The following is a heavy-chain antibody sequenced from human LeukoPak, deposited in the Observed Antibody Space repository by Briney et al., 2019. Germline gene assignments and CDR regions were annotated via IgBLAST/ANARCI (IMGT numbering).Heavy chain of an antibody. V-gene: IGHV1-46*01. CDR1: GYTFTSYY. Sequence: GASVKVSCKASGYTFTSYYMHWVRQAPGQGLEWMGIINPSGGSTSYAQKFQGRVTMTRDTSTSTVYMELSSLRSEDTAVYYCAKGGEGGHSGYDPLGDWGQGTLVTVSS. CDR3: AKGGEGGHSGYDPLGD. CDR2: INPSGGST. D-gene: IGHD5-12*01. J-gene: IGHJ4*02.